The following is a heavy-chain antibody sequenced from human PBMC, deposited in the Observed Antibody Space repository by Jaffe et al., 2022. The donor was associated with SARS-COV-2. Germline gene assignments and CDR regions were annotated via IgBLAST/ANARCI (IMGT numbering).Heavy chain of an antibody. V-gene: IGHV4-59*08. D-gene: IGHD3-22*01. Sequence: QVQLQESGPGLVKPSETLSLTCTVSGGSISSYYWSWIRQPPGKGLEWIGYIYYSGSTNYNPSLKSRVTISVDTSKNQFSLKLSSVTAADTAVYYCARHSRRGDYYDSSGYYPPPFDYWGQGTLVTVSS. CDR3: ARHSRRGDYYDSSGYYPPPFDY. J-gene: IGHJ4*02. CDR2: IYYSGST. CDR1: GGSISSYY.